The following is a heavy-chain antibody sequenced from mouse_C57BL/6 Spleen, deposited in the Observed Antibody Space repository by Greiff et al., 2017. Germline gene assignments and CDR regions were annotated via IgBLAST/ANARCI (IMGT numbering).Heavy chain of an antibody. J-gene: IGHJ3*01. CDR1: GYTFTDYE. D-gene: IGHD2-14*01. Sequence: VQLQQSGAELVRPGASVTLSCKASGYTFTDYEMHWVKQTPVHGLEWIGAIDPETGGTAYNQKFKGKAILTADKSSSTAYMELRSLTSEDSAVYYCTRWVYRRFAYWGQGTLVTVSA. CDR2: IDPETGGT. CDR3: TRWVYRRFAY. V-gene: IGHV1-15*01.